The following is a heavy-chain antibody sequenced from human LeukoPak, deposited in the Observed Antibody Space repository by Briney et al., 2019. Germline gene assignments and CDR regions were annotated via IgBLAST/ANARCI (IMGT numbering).Heavy chain of an antibody. V-gene: IGHV1-8*03. J-gene: IGHJ4*02. D-gene: IGHD5-18*01. CDR1: GYTFTSYD. CDR3: ARRGRGYSYDDFDY. Sequence: ASVKVSCKASGYTFTSYDINWVRQATGQGLEWMGWMNPNSGNTGYAQKFQGRVTITRNTSISTAYMELSSLRSEDTAVYYCARRGRGYSYDDFDYWGQGTLVTVSS. CDR2: MNPNSGNT.